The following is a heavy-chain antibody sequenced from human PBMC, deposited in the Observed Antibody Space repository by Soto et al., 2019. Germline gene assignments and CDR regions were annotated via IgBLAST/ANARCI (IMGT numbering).Heavy chain of an antibody. D-gene: IGHD6-19*01. CDR1: GFTFSSYA. J-gene: IGHJ4*02. CDR2: ISGSGGST. CDR3: AKPSIAVAHLSDFDY. Sequence: GGSLRLSCAASGFTFSSYAMSWVRQAPRKGLEWVSAISGSGGSTYYADSVKGRFTISRDNSKNTLYLQMNSLRAEDTAVYYCAKPSIAVAHLSDFDYWGQGTLVTVSS. V-gene: IGHV3-23*01.